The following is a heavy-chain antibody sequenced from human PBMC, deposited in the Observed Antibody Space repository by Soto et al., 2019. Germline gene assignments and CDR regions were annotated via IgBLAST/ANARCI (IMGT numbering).Heavy chain of an antibody. CDR3: ARVLCTNAVCYAPPAF. D-gene: IGHD2-8*01. CDR2: ISSNGGST. Sequence: GGSLRLSCAASGFTFNNYAMHWVRQAPGKGLEFASVISSNGGSTYYGNSVKGRFTISRDNSKNTLYLQMGSLRAEDMAVYYCARVLCTNAVCYAPPAFWGRGTLVPVSS. CDR1: GFTFNNYA. V-gene: IGHV3-64*01. J-gene: IGHJ4*02.